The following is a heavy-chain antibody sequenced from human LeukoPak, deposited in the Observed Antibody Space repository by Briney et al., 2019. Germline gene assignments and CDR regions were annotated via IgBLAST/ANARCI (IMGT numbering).Heavy chain of an antibody. Sequence: GGSLRLSCAASGFTFSSYAMTWVRQAPGKGLEWVSAISGSGGSTNYADSVKGRFTISRDNARNTLYLQMNSLRAGDTAMYYCVRDLCGLGDNWGQGIMVSVSS. CDR2: ISGSGGST. CDR3: VRDLCGLGDN. V-gene: IGHV3-23*01. D-gene: IGHD5-12*01. CDR1: GFTFSSYA. J-gene: IGHJ4*02.